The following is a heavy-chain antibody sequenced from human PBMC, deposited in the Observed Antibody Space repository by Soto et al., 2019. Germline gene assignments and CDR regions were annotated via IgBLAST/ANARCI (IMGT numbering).Heavy chain of an antibody. CDR3: ARVRPSAAGRPYYFDY. J-gene: IGHJ4*02. Sequence: ASVKVSCKASGYTFTGYYMHWVRQAPGQGLEWMGWINPNSGGTNYAQKFQGWVTMTRDTSISTAYMELSRLRSDDTAVYYCARVRPSAAGRPYYFDYWGQRTPVTVSS. CDR1: GYTFTGYY. CDR2: INPNSGGT. D-gene: IGHD6-13*01. V-gene: IGHV1-2*04.